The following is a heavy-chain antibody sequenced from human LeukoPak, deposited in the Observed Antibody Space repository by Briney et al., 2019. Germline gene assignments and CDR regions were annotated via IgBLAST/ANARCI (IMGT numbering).Heavy chain of an antibody. CDR2: INCKSGGT. D-gene: IGHD3-22*01. CDR3: ARRNTVIVAALEEYGDHWFL. V-gene: IGHV1-2*02. J-gene: IGHJ3*01. CDR1: GYTFTDYY. Sequence: ASLTVSYKASGYTFTDYYRHWVRQAPGQGLEWMGWINCKSGGTNYAQKFQGRVTITRDTSLSTVYMELSSLRSDDTDVYYCARRNTVIVAALEEYGDHWFLWGQGTMVTVSS.